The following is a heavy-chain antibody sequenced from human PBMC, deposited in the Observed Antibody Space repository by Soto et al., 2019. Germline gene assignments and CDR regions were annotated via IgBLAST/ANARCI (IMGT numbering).Heavy chain of an antibody. CDR1: GFTFSSYG. Sequence: PGGSLRLSCAASGFTFSSYGMHWVRQAPGKGLEWVAVISYDGSNKYYADSVKGRFTISRDNSKNTLYLQMNSLRAEDTAVYYCAKGNWDDYDILTGSYYYYYGMDVWGQGTTVTVSS. CDR2: ISYDGSNK. J-gene: IGHJ6*02. CDR3: AKGNWDDYDILTGSYYYYYGMDV. D-gene: IGHD3-9*01. V-gene: IGHV3-30*18.